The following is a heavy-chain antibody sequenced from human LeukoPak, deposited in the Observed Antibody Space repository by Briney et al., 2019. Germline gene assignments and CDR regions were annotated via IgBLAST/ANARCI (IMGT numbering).Heavy chain of an antibody. CDR3: ARESGGIVVVPAAISTYDY. CDR1: GFTFSSYW. J-gene: IGHJ4*02. Sequence: PGGSLRLSCAASGFTFSSYWMSWVRQAPGKGLEWVANIKQDGSEKYYVDSVKGRFTISRDNAKNSLYLQMNSLRAEDTAVYYCARESGGIVVVPAAISTYDYWGQGTLVTVSS. V-gene: IGHV3-7*01. CDR2: IKQDGSEK. D-gene: IGHD2-2*01.